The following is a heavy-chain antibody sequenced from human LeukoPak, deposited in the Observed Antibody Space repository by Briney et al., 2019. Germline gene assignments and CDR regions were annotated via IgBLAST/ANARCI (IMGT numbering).Heavy chain of an antibody. CDR2: IYYSGST. Sequence: KPSETLSLTCTVSGVSISSYYWSWIRQPPGKGLEWIGYIYYSGSTNYNPSLKSRVTISVDTSKNQFSLKLSSVTAADTAVYYCARVGATDPHFDYWGQGTLVTVSS. D-gene: IGHD1-26*01. J-gene: IGHJ4*02. CDR3: ARVGATDPHFDY. CDR1: GVSISSYY. V-gene: IGHV4-59*01.